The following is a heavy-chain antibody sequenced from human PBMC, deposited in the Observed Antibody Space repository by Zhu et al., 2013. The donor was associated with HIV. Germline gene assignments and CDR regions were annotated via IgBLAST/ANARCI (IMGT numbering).Heavy chain of an antibody. V-gene: IGHV1-8*01. D-gene: IGHD3-10*01. CDR3: VRGEYYYGSGTPFDY. Sequence: QVQLAQSGAEVKKPGASVKVSCKASGYTFSDYDITWVRQASGQGLEWMGWMNPDNGNTGYAQKFQGRITMTRKASITTAYMELSSLRSEDTAVYYCVRGEYYYGSGTPFDYWGQGTLVTVSS. J-gene: IGHJ4*02. CDR1: GYTFSDYD. CDR2: MNPDNGNT.